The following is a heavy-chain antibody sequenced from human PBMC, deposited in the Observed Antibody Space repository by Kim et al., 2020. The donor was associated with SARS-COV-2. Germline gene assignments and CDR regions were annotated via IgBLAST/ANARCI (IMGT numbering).Heavy chain of an antibody. J-gene: IGHJ5*02. CDR3: ARQGLHYDFWSGYPYNWFDP. V-gene: IGHV4-39*01. D-gene: IGHD3-3*01. Sequence: RVTISVDTSKNQFSLKLSSVTAADTAVYYCARQGLHYDFWSGYPYNWFDPWGQGTLVTVSS.